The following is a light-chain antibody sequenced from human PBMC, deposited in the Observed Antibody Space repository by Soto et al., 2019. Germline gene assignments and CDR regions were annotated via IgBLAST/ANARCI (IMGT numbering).Light chain of an antibody. CDR1: QSIGSW. CDR2: DAS. CDR3: QQYSNTLIA. V-gene: IGKV1-5*01. Sequence: DIQMTQAPSTLSASVGDRVTITCRASQSIGSWLAWYRQKPGKAPELLIYDASSLESGVPSRFSGGGSGTEFTLTIGSLQPEDFVTYYCQQYSNTLIAFGPGTRLEIK. J-gene: IGKJ5*01.